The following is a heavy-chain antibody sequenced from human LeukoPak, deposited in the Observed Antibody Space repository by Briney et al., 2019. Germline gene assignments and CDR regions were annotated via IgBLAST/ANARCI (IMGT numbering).Heavy chain of an antibody. D-gene: IGHD5-18*01. CDR2: IYHSGST. V-gene: IGHV4-4*02. Sequence: SETLSLTCAVSGGSISSSNWWSWVRQPPGKGLEWIGEIYHSGSTNYNPSLKGRVTISVDKSKNQFSLKLSSVTAADTAVYYCAIISGYSYGTPYFDYWGQGTLVTVSS. J-gene: IGHJ4*02. CDR1: GGSISSSNW. CDR3: AIISGYSYGTPYFDY.